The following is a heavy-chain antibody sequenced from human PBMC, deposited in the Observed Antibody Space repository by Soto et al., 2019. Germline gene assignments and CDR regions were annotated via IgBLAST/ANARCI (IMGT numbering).Heavy chain of an antibody. Sequence: ASVKVSCKASGYTFFTYDISWLRQAPGQGLEWMGWISTYSGDTKYAQKFQGRVTMTTDTSTTTAYLELRSLRSDDTAVYYCARHHGPTTSENWFDPWGQGTLVTVSS. CDR1: GYTFFTYD. CDR2: ISTYSGDT. D-gene: IGHD5-12*01. V-gene: IGHV1-18*01. CDR3: ARHHGPTTSENWFDP. J-gene: IGHJ5*02.